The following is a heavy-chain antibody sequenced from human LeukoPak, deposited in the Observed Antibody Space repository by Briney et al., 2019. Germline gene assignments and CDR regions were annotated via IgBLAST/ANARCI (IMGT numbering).Heavy chain of an antibody. D-gene: IGHD6-13*01. V-gene: IGHV3-23*01. Sequence: PGGSLRLSCAASGFTFSTYAMSWVRQAPGKGLEWVSAISNSGGTIHYADSVKGRFTISRDNSKSTLYLQMSSLRAEDTAVYYCVKETIAPASQGFDYWGQGTLVTVSS. CDR3: VKETIAPASQGFDY. J-gene: IGHJ4*02. CDR2: ISNSGGTI. CDR1: GFTFSTYA.